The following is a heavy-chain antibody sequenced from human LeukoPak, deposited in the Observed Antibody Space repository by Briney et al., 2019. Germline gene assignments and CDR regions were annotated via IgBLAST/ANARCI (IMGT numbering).Heavy chain of an antibody. D-gene: IGHD5-18*01. CDR3: ARGGYTYGDFDY. J-gene: IGHJ4*02. V-gene: IGHV4-59*08. CDR1: GVSISSYY. Sequence: PSETLSLTCTVSGVSISSYYWSWIRQPPGKGLEWIGYIYYSGSTKYNPSLKSRVTISVDTSKNQFSLKLTSVTAADTAVYYCARGGYTYGDFDYWGQGTLVTVSS. CDR2: IYYSGST.